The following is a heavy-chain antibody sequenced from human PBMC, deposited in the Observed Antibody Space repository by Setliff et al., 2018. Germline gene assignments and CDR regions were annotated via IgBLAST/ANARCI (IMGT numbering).Heavy chain of an antibody. CDR1: GSSFSSYT. V-gene: IGHV1-69*08. CDR3: ARDDSSGYHTTYFDY. CDR2: FISMEGRA. J-gene: IGHJ4*02. Sequence: SVKVSCKASGSSFSSYTISWVRQAPGQGLEWMGRFISMEGRADYAQNFQGRVTIIADKSTSTVYMELSSLRSEDTAVYYCARDDSSGYHTTYFDYWGQGTLVTVSS. D-gene: IGHD3-22*01.